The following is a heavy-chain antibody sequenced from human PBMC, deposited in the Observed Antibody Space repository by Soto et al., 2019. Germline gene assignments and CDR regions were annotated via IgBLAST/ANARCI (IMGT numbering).Heavy chain of an antibody. CDR3: AREGSYHYFDF. J-gene: IGHJ4*02. CDR1: GASLSRGGYY. Sequence: QVQLQESGPGLVKASQTLSLTCAVSGASLSRGGYYWSWIRQRPGKSPEWIGNIYYSGSTDYNPSLKSRVKISLDTSKNQFSLRLNSMTAADTAVYFCAREGSYHYFDFWGQGTLVT. V-gene: IGHV4-31*11. CDR2: IYYSGST. D-gene: IGHD1-26*01.